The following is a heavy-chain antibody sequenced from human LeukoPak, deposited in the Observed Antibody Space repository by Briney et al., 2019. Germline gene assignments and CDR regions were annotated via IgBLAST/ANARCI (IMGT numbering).Heavy chain of an antibody. CDR3: ARGDIYFDY. CDR1: GYTFTAYY. Sequence: ASVKVSCKASGYTFTAYYIYWVGQAPGQGLDWMGRINPNSGGTDYAQKYQDRVTMTRDTYISTAYMELSRLRSDDTAVYYCARGDIYFDYWGQGTLVNVSS. CDR2: INPNSGGT. V-gene: IGHV1-2*02. J-gene: IGHJ4*02.